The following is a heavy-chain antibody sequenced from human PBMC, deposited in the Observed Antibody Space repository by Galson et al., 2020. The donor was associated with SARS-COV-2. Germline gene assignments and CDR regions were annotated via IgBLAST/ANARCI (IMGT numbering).Heavy chain of an antibody. CDR2: ISGSGGST. V-gene: IGHV3-23*01. CDR3: AKGAAAGTGEFDY. CDR1: GFTFSSYA. J-gene: IGHJ4*02. Sequence: GESLKISCAASGFTFSSYAMSWVRQASGQGLEWVSAISGSGGSTYYADSVKGRFTISRDNSKNTLYLQMNSLRAEDTAVYYCAKGAAAGTGEFDYWGQGTLVTVSS. D-gene: IGHD6-13*01.